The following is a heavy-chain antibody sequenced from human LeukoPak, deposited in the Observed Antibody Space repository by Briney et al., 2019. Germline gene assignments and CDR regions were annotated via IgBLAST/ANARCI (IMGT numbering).Heavy chain of an antibody. V-gene: IGHV1-24*01. CDR2: FDREDGET. Sequence: ASVKVSCKVSGYSVSEIPLHWVRQAPGKGLEWMGGFDREDGETYYAQKFQGRVTMTEDTSTDTAYMELSSLRSEDTAVYYCATISPTPDIVVVVAATREYNWFDPWGQGTLVTVSS. CDR3: ATISPTPDIVVVVAATREYNWFDP. J-gene: IGHJ5*02. D-gene: IGHD2-15*01. CDR1: GYSVSEIP.